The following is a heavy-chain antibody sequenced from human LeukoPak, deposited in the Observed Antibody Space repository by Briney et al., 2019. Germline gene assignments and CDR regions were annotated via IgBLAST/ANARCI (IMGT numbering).Heavy chain of an antibody. Sequence: ASVKVSCKASGYTFTSYGISWVRQAPGQGLEWMGWISAYNGNTNYAQKLQGRVTMTTDTSTSTAYMELRSLRSDDTAVYYCARGGALVSSWYYFDYWGQGTLVTVSS. CDR3: ARGGALVSSWYYFDY. CDR2: ISAYNGNT. J-gene: IGHJ4*02. V-gene: IGHV1-18*01. D-gene: IGHD6-13*01. CDR1: GYTFTSYG.